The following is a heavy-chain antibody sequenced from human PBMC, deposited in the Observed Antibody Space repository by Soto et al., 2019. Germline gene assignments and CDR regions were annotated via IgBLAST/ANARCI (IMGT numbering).Heavy chain of an antibody. J-gene: IGHJ6*02. D-gene: IGHD3-10*01. CDR2: ISSSSSYI. Sequence: EVQLVESGGGLVKPGGSLRLSCAASGFTFSSYSMNWVRQAPGKGLEWVSSISSSSSYIYYADSVKGRFTISRDNAKNSLYLQMNSLRAKDTAVYYCARDQAYYYGSGSYLPLPLYYDYGMDVWGQGTTVTVSS. CDR3: ARDQAYYYGSGSYLPLPLYYDYGMDV. V-gene: IGHV3-21*01. CDR1: GFTFSSYS.